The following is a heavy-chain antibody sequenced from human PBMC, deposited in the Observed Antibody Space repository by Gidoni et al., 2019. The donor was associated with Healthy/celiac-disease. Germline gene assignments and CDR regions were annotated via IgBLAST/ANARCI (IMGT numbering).Heavy chain of an antibody. CDR1: GFTFSSSW. CDR2: IKQDGSEK. D-gene: IGHD6-19*01. CDR3: ARDGSIAVAGHYYYYDYMDV. J-gene: IGHJ6*03. V-gene: IGHV3-7*03. Sequence: EVQLVESGGGLVQPGGSLRLSCAASGFTFSSSWMSWVRQAPGKGLEWVANIKQDGSEKYYVDSVKGRFTISRDNAKNSLYLQMNSLRAEYTAVYYCARDGSIAVAGHYYYYDYMDVWGKGTTVTVSS.